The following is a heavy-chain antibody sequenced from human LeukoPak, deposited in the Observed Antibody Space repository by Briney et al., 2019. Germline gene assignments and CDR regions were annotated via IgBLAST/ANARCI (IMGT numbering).Heavy chain of an antibody. CDR2: IIPIFGTA. V-gene: IGHV1-69*06. D-gene: IGHD5-24*01. Sequence: SVKVSCKASRGTFSSYAISWVRQAPGQGLEWMGGIIPIFGTANYAQKLQGRVTLTADKSTSTDYMELSSLRSEDKTGYYCAREKDGYNIMGYWGQGTLVTVSS. CDR3: AREKDGYNIMGY. J-gene: IGHJ4*02. CDR1: RGTFSSYA.